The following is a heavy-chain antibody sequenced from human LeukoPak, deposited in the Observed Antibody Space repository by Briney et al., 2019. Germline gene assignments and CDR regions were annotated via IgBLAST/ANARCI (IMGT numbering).Heavy chain of an antibody. CDR3: ARATSDSSGYPVSDF. J-gene: IGHJ4*02. CDR2: ISSSYNTI. Sequence: PGGSLRLSCAASGFTFSSYAMSWVRQAPGKGLEWVSYISSSYNTIYYRDSVQGRFIISRDNAKNSLSLQMNSLRAEDSGIYYCARATSDSSGYPVSDFWGQGTLVTVSS. CDR1: GFTFSSYA. D-gene: IGHD3-22*01. V-gene: IGHV3-48*04.